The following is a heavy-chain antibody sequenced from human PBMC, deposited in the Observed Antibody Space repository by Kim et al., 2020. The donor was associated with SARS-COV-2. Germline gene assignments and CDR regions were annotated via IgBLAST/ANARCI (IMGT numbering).Heavy chain of an antibody. CDR3: ARGIVVVPSYYYGMDV. CDR1: GFTFSSYS. Sequence: GGSLRLSCAASGFTFSSYSMNWVRQAPGKGLEWVSYISSSSSTIYYADSVKGRFTISRDNAKNSLYLQMNSLRDEDTAVYYCARGIVVVPSYYYGMDVWGQGTTVTVSS. J-gene: IGHJ6*02. CDR2: ISSSSSTI. V-gene: IGHV3-48*02. D-gene: IGHD2-2*01.